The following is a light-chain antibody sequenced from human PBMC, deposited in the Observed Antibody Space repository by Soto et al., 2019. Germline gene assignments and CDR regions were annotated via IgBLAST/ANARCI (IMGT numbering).Light chain of an antibody. CDR2: GNN. CDR3: QSYDTNLSAWV. V-gene: IGLV1-40*01. Sequence: PSVSGAPGQRVTISCTGSSSNIGAGYDVHWYQHLPGTAPKLLIYGNNNRPSGVPDRFSGSKSGTSASLAITGLQAEDEADYYCQSYDTNLSAWVFGGGTKLTVL. CDR1: SSNIGAGYD. J-gene: IGLJ3*02.